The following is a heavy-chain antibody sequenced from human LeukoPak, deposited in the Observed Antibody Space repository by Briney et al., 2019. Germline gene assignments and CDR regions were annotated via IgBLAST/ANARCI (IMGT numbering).Heavy chain of an antibody. V-gene: IGHV1-18*01. D-gene: IGHD3-9*01. CDR2: ISAYNGNT. J-gene: IGHJ5*02. CDR1: GGTFSSYA. CDR3: ARTHYDILTGEANWFDP. Sequence: ASVKVSCKASGGTFSSYAISWVRQAPGQGLEWMGWISAYNGNTNYAQKLQGRVTMTTDTSTSTAYMELRSLRSDDTAVYYCARTHYDILTGEANWFDPWGQGTLLTVSS.